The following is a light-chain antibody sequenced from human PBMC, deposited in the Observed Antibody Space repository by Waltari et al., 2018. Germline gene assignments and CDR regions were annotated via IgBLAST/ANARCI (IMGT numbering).Light chain of an antibody. J-gene: IGKJ1*01. Sequence: IPVTQSPSALSASVGDRVTISCRTRRNINTWVAWFQQRPGKAPDLLIYKASILKSGVPSRFSGSGSGTEFTLTISSLQPDDAATYYCQQYNSFSSFGQGTKVEVK. CDR1: RNINTW. V-gene: IGKV1-5*03. CDR2: KAS. CDR3: QQYNSFSS.